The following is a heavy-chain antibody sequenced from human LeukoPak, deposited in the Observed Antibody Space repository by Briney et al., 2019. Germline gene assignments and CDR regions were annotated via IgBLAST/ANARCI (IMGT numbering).Heavy chain of an antibody. J-gene: IGHJ4*02. Sequence: GGSLGLSCAASGFTFSSYGMHWVRQAPGKGLEWVAVISYDGSNKYYADSVKGRFTISRDNSKNSLYLQMNSLRAEDTAVYYCAKDYYGSGSYFDYWGQGTLVTVSS. V-gene: IGHV3-30*18. CDR1: GFTFSSYG. CDR2: ISYDGSNK. CDR3: AKDYYGSGSYFDY. D-gene: IGHD3-10*01.